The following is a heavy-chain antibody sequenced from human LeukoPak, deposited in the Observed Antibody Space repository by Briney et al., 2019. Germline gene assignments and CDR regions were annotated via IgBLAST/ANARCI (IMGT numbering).Heavy chain of an antibody. D-gene: IGHD6-13*01. CDR1: GFTFSSYW. CDR2: IKQDGSEK. J-gene: IGHJ6*03. V-gene: IGHV3-7*01. CDR3: ARAGTAAGYYYYYYMDV. Sequence: GGTLRFSCAASGFTFSSYWMSWVRQAPGKGLEWVANIKQDGSEKYYVDSVKGRFTISRDNAKNSLYLQMNSLRAEDTAVYYCARAGTAAGYYYYYYMDVWGKGTTVTVSS.